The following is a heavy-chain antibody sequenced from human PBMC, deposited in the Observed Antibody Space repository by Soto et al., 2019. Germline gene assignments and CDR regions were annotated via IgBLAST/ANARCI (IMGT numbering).Heavy chain of an antibody. V-gene: IGHV4-34*02. J-gene: IGHJ4*02. CDR3: ARRQYIRSSDLDS. D-gene: IGHD6-6*01. Sequence: QVHLQQWGAGLLRPSETLSLTCSVSGGSFTEYQWAWIRQFPGRELEWIGEVNHRGTTKYRPSLVGRITLSVDTSKMQFSLELTSVTAADTGVYYCARRQYIRSSDLDSWGPRTLVTVSS. CDR1: GGSFTEYQ. CDR2: VNHRGTT.